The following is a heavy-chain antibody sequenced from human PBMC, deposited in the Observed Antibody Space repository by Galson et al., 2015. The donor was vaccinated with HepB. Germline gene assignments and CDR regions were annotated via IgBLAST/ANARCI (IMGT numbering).Heavy chain of an antibody. CDR3: ARALGYYDFWSGYYRDYYFDY. Sequence: SLRLSCAASGFTFSRYWMTWVRQSPGKGLEWVANINQDGSEKYYVDSVKGRFTISRDNAKNSLYLQMNSLRAEDTAVYYCARALGYYDFWSGYYRDYYFDYWGQGTLVTVSS. CDR2: INQDGSEK. D-gene: IGHD3-3*01. CDR1: GFTFSRYW. J-gene: IGHJ4*02. V-gene: IGHV3-7*01.